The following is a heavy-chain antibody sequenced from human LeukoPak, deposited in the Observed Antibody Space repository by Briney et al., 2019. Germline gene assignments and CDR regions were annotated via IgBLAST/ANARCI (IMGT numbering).Heavy chain of an antibody. CDR2: ISSSSSYI. CDR1: GFTFSSYS. D-gene: IGHD2-2*01. CDR3: ARVRSAVVVPAATDY. Sequence: GGSLRLSWAASGFTFSSYSMNWVRQAPGQGLGWVSSISSSSSYIYYADSVKGRFTISRDNAKNSLYLQMNSLRAEDTAVYYYARVRSAVVVPAATDYWGQGTLVTVSS. V-gene: IGHV3-21*01. J-gene: IGHJ4*02.